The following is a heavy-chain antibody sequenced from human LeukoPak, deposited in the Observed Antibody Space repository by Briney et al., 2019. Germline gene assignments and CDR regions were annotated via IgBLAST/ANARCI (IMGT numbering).Heavy chain of an antibody. CDR2: IYTSGST. CDR3: ARNPRNYGAGIINWFDP. J-gene: IGHJ5*02. V-gene: IGHV4-61*02. Sequence: SQTLSLTCTVSGGSISSGSYYWSWIRQPAGKGLEWIGRIYTSGSTNYNPSLKSRVTISVDTSKNQFSLKLSSVTAADTAVYYCARNPRNYGAGIINWFDPWGQGTLVTVSS. CDR1: GGSISSGSYY. D-gene: IGHD3-10*01.